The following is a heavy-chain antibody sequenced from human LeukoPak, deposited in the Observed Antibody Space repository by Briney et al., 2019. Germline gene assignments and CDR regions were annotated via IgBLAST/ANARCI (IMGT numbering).Heavy chain of an antibody. CDR2: IYSDGSA. J-gene: IGHJ5*02. CDR1: GLIVSSHY. CDR3: ARMGASNWNRELNWFDP. D-gene: IGHD1-1*01. V-gene: IGHV3-53*01. Sequence: GGSLRLSCAASGLIVSSHYMSWVRQAPGKGLEWVSVIYSDGSAYYADSVKGRFTISRDNARNSVYLEMRSLRVEDTGLYYCARMGASNWNRELNWFDPWGQGTLVTVSS.